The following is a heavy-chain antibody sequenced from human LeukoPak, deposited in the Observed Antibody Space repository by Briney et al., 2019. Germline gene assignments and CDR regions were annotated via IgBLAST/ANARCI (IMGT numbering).Heavy chain of an antibody. CDR2: YHCGNT. Sequence: SETLSLTCTVSGASISSDCWIWIRQTPGKGPEWIGYHCGNTDYNPSLKSRVSISVDTSKNQFSLKLNSISTADTAVYYCARGQGWLPGHWGQGSLVTVSS. CDR1: GASISSDC. V-gene: IGHV4-59*01. CDR3: ARGQGWLPGH. D-gene: IGHD6-19*01. J-gene: IGHJ4*02.